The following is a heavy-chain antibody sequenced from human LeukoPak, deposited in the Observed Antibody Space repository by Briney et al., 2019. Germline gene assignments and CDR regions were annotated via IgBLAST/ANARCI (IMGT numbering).Heavy chain of an antibody. J-gene: IGHJ4*02. CDR1: GYTLTESS. CDR3: VTDIRSGWRNY. CDR2: FDPEDGEA. V-gene: IGHV1-24*01. D-gene: IGHD6-19*01. Sequence: GASVKVSCKVSGYTLTESSVHWVRQPPGKGLEWMGGFDPEDGEAIYAPKIQGRGTMTEDTSTDTAYLELRSLRSDDTAVYYCVTDIRSGWRNYWGQGTLITVSS.